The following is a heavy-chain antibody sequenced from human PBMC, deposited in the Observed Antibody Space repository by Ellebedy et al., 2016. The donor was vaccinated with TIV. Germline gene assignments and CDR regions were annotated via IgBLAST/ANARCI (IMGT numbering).Heavy chain of an antibody. CDR3: AREVVSDSSGYRGPGGMDV. CDR1: RYTLTELS. Sequence: ASVKVSXKVSRYTLTELSMHWVRKAPGKGLEWMGGFDPEDGETIYAQKFQGRVTMTEDTSTDTAYMELSSLRSEDTAVYYCAREVVSDSSGYRGPGGMDVWGQGTTVTVSS. J-gene: IGHJ6*02. CDR2: FDPEDGET. D-gene: IGHD3-22*01. V-gene: IGHV1-24*01.